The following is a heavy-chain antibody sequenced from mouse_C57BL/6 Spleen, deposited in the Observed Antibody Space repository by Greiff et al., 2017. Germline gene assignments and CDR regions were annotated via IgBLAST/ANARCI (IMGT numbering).Heavy chain of an antibody. Sequence: VQLQQSGAELARPGASVKMSCKASGYTFTSYTMHWVKQRPGQGLEWIGYINPSSGYTKYNQKFKDKATLTADKSSSTAYMQLSSLTSEHSAVYYCARPLIITTDARDYWGQGTSVTVSS. D-gene: IGHD1-1*01. CDR3: ARPLIITTDARDY. CDR1: GYTFTSYT. V-gene: IGHV1-4*01. CDR2: INPSSGYT. J-gene: IGHJ4*01.